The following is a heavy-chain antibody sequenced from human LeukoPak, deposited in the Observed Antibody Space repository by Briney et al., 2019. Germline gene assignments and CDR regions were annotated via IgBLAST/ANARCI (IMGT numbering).Heavy chain of an antibody. D-gene: IGHD3-22*01. CDR3: ARVPYGSSGYYHFDY. Sequence: SVKVSCTASGGTFSSYAISWVRQAPGQGLEWMGRIIPILGIANYAQKFQGRVTITADKSTSTAYMELSSLRSEDTAVYYCARVPYGSSGYYHFDYWGQGTLVTVSS. CDR2: IIPILGIA. J-gene: IGHJ4*02. CDR1: GGTFSSYA. V-gene: IGHV1-69*04.